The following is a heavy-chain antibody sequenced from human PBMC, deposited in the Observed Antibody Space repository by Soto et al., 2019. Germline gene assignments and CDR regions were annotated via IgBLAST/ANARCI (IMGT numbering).Heavy chain of an antibody. J-gene: IGHJ5*02. Sequence: TLSLTCAVYGGSFSGYYWSWIRQPPGKGLEWIGEINHSGSTNYNPSLKSRVTISVDTSKNQFSLKLSSVAAADTAVYYCARYSSSPSGWFDPWGQGTLVTSPQ. CDR2: INHSGST. CDR1: GGSFSGYY. V-gene: IGHV4-34*01. CDR3: ARYSSSPSGWFDP. D-gene: IGHD6-13*01.